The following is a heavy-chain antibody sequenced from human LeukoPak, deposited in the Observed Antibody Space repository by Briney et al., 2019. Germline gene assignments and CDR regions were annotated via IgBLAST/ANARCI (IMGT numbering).Heavy chain of an antibody. J-gene: IGHJ5*02. CDR1: GGSISSYY. CDR2: IYTSGST. CDR3: ARDLYSSSWPPRKDPNWFDP. Sequence: KPSETLSLTCTVSGGSISSYYWSWIRQPAGKGLEWIGRIYTSGSTNYNPSLKSRVTMSVDTSKNQFSLKLSSVTAADTAVYYCARDLYSSSWPPRKDPNWFDPWGQGTLVTVSS. D-gene: IGHD6-13*01. V-gene: IGHV4-4*07.